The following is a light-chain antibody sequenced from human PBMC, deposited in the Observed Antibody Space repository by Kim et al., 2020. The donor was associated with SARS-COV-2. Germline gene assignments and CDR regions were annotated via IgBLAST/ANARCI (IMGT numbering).Light chain of an antibody. CDR3: AAWNDSLSGPIYV. CDR2: RNS. J-gene: IGLJ1*01. Sequence: QSVLTQPPSASGTPGQRVTISCSGSSSNIGSYYVYWYQQLPGTAPKLLIYRNSQRPSGVPDRFSGSKSGTSASLAISGLRSEDEADYYCAAWNDSLSGPIYVFGTGTKVTVL. CDR1: SSNIGSYY. V-gene: IGLV1-47*01.